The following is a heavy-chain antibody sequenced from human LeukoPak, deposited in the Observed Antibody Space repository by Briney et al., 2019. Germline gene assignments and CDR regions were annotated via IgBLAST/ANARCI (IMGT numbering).Heavy chain of an antibody. Sequence: ASVKVSCKASGYTFTGYYMHWVRQAPGQGLEWMGWINPNSGGTNYAQKFQGRVTMTRDTSISIAYMELSRLRSDDTAVYYCARDPNDYGDYVGFDPWGQGTLVTVSS. CDR1: GYTFTGYY. J-gene: IGHJ5*02. CDR3: ARDPNDYGDYVGFDP. V-gene: IGHV1-2*02. CDR2: INPNSGGT. D-gene: IGHD4-17*01.